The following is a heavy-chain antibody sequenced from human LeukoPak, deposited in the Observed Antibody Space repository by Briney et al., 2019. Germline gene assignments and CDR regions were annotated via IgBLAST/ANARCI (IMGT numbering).Heavy chain of an antibody. CDR3: PREVNLRFLEWLIDY. CDR2: IYTSGST. Sequence: SETLSLTCTVSGGSISSYYWSWIRQPAGKGLEWIGRIYTSGSTNYNPSLKSRVTMSVDTSKNQFSLKLSSVTAADTAVYYCPREVNLRFLEWLIDYWGQGTLVTVSS. V-gene: IGHV4-4*07. J-gene: IGHJ4*02. D-gene: IGHD3-3*01. CDR1: GGSISSYY.